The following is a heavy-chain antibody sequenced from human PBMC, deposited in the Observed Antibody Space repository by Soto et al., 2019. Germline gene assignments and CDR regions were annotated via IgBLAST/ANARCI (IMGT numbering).Heavy chain of an antibody. Sequence: QVQLVQSGGEVKKPGASVKVSCKASGYTFTGYGISWVRQAPGQGLEWMGWISPYNANRNYAQKFKGRVIMTPDTATSTAYVDLRSLTAYDTAVYYWARERACMGSNCYAGCSDDWGQGTLVTVSS. CDR2: ISPYNANR. D-gene: IGHD2-2*01. CDR1: GYTFTGYG. V-gene: IGHV1-18*01. J-gene: IGHJ4*02. CDR3: ARERACMGSNCYAGCSDD.